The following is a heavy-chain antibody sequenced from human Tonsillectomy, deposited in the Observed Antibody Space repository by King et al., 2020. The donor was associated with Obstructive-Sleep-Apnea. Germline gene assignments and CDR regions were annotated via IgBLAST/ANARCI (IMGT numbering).Heavy chain of an antibody. Sequence: VQLQQWGTGLLKPSETLSLTCAVYGGSFSDYYWSWIRQPPGNGLEWIGEINHSGRTNFNPSLKSRVTISGDTSRNPFSLKLHSVTAAATAVYYCARVLGAAGPDYYFDYWGQGTLVTVSS. V-gene: IGHV4-34*01. CDR3: ARVLGAAGPDYYFDY. CDR2: INHSGRT. CDR1: GGSFSDYY. D-gene: IGHD1-26*01. J-gene: IGHJ4*02.